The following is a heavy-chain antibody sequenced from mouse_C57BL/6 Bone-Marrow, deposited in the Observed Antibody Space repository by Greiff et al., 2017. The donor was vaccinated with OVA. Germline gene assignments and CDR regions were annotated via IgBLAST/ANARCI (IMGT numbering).Heavy chain of an antibody. CDR2: IYPRSGNT. Sequence: VQLQESGAELARPGASVKLSCKASGYTFTSYGISWVKQRTGQGLEWIGEIYPRSGNTYYNEKFKGKATLTADKSSSTAYMELRSLTSEDSAVYFCARHSPFITTVVAFDYWGQGTTLTVSS. CDR1: GYTFTSYG. CDR3: ARHSPFITTVVAFDY. D-gene: IGHD1-1*01. J-gene: IGHJ2*01. V-gene: IGHV1-81*01.